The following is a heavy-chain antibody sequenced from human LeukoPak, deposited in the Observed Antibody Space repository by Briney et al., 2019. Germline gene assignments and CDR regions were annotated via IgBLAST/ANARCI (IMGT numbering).Heavy chain of an antibody. V-gene: IGHV3-48*03. D-gene: IGHD3/OR15-3a*01. CDR3: ARDSTLDTAVDY. CDR1: GFTFNIEQ. Sequence: GGSLRLSCGASGFTFNIEQRDPVRQAPGKGLEWVSFISSSSLHIYYADSVKGRFTISRDNAKNSLYLQMNSLRADDTAVYYCARDSTLDTAVDYWGQGTLVTVSS. J-gene: IGHJ4*02. CDR2: ISSSSLHI.